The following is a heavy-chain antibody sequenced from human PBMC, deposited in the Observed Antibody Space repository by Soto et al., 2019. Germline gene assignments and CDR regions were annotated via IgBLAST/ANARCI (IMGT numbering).Heavy chain of an antibody. CDR2: ISGSGGST. CDR3: AKDPSRSTGYSSGWYVNWFDP. Sequence: PGGSLRLSCAASGFTFSSYAMSWVRQAPGKGLEWVSAISGSGGSTYYADSVKGRFTISRDNSKNTLYLQMNSLRAEDTAVYYCAKDPSRSTGYSSGWYVNWFDPWGQGTLVTVSS. D-gene: IGHD6-19*01. CDR1: GFTFSSYA. J-gene: IGHJ5*02. V-gene: IGHV3-23*01.